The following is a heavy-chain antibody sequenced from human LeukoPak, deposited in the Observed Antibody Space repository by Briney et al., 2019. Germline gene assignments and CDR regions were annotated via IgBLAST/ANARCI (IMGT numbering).Heavy chain of an antibody. CDR2: ISGYNGNT. CDR3: AREVDVYHSRDYSIDAFDI. D-gene: IGHD3-22*01. J-gene: IGHJ3*02. Sequence: GASVKVSCKXSGYTFTNYGISRVRQAPGQGLEWMGWISGYNGNTNYAQKLQGRVTMTTDTSASTAYMELRSLRSDDTAVYYCAREVDVYHSRDYSIDAFDIWGQGTMVTVSS. CDR1: GYTFTNYG. V-gene: IGHV1-18*01.